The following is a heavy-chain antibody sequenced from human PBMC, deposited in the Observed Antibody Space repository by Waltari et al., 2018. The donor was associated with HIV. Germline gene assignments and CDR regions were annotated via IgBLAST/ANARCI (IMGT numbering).Heavy chain of an antibody. J-gene: IGHJ5*02. D-gene: IGHD2-21*02. CDR2: IKQDVSEK. CDR1: GFTFSSYW. CDR3: ARESGYCGGDCYGWFDP. V-gene: IGHV3-7*03. Sequence: EVQLVESGGGLVQPGGSLRLSCAASGFTFSSYWMSWVREDAGKGLEWVANIKQDVSEKYYVESVKGRFTISRDNAKNSLYLQMNSLRAEDTAVYYCARESGYCGGDCYGWFDPWGQGTLVTVSS.